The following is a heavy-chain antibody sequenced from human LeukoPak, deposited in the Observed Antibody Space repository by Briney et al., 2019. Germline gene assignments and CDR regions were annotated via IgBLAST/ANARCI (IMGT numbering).Heavy chain of an antibody. J-gene: IGHJ4*02. Sequence: PSETLSLTCAVYGGSFSGYYWSWIRQPPGKGLEWIGEINHSGSTNYNPSLKSRVTISVDTSKNQFSLKLSPVTAADTAVYYCARGFYYGSGSYYSPRAYYFDYWGQGTLVTVSS. CDR2: INHSGST. V-gene: IGHV4-34*01. CDR3: ARGFYYGSGSYYSPRAYYFDY. CDR1: GGSFSGYY. D-gene: IGHD3-10*01.